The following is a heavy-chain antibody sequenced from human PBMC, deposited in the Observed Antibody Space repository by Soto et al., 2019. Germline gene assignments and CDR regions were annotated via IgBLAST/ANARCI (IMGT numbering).Heavy chain of an antibody. CDR3: ARKIDYGSGSYDAFDI. J-gene: IGHJ3*02. D-gene: IGHD3-10*01. CDR2: IIPIFGTA. Sequence: SVKVSCKASGGTFSSYAISWVRQAPGQGLEWMGGIIPIFGTANYAQKFRGRVTITADESTSTAYMELSSLRSEDTAVYYCARKIDYGSGSYDAFDIWGQGTMVTVSS. CDR1: GGTFSSYA. V-gene: IGHV1-69*13.